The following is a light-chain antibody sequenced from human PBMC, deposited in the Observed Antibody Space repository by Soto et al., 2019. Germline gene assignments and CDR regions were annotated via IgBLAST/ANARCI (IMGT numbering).Light chain of an antibody. J-gene: IGKJ2*01. CDR2: MGS. CDR3: MQALQTRT. Sequence: DIVMTQSPPSLPVTPGEPASISCRSSQSLLHRTGYNFLDWYLQKPGQSPQILIYMGSNRASGVPDRFIGSGSGTDFTLKISRVEAEDVGIYFCMQALQTRTFGQGTKLEIK. V-gene: IGKV2-28*01. CDR1: QSLLHRTGYNF.